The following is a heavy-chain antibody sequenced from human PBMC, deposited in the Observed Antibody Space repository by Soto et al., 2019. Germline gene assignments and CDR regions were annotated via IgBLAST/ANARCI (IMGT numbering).Heavy chain of an antibody. J-gene: IGHJ6*02. D-gene: IGHD3-3*01. CDR1: GYTFTSYG. CDR3: ARDSLITIFGEVIQYGMDV. CDR2: ISAYNGNT. Sequence: QVQLVQSGAEVKKPGASVKVSCKASGYTFTSYGISWVRQAPGQGLEWMGWISAYNGNTNYAQKLQGRVTMTTDTSTSTAYMERRSVRSDDTAVYSCARDSLITIFGEVIQYGMDVWGQGTTVTVSS. V-gene: IGHV1-18*01.